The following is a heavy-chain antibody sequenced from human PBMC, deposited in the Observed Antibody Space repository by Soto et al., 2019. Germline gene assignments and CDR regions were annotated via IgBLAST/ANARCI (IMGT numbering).Heavy chain of an antibody. Sequence: QITLKESGPTLVKPTQTLTLTCTFSAFSLSTSGVGVGWIRQPPGKALEWLTFIYWDDDKRYSPSLKSRLTITKDPSKSQLVLTITNIDPVDTATYYCARLVAAGITYYFDSWGQGTLVTVSS. J-gene: IGHJ4*02. D-gene: IGHD2-21*01. CDR2: IYWDDDK. CDR3: ARLVAAGITYYFDS. CDR1: AFSLSTSGVG. V-gene: IGHV2-5*02.